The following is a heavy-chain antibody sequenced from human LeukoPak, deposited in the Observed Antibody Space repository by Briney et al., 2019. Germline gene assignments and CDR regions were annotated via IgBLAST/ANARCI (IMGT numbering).Heavy chain of an antibody. CDR1: GLIFRSYA. Sequence: GGSLRLSCAASGLIFRSYAMSWVRQAPGKGLEWVSAISGSGGAIDYADSVKGRFTISRDNSKNTMDLQMNSLRAEDTAVYYCAKDLYYDLLMGTFDHWGQGTLVTVSS. J-gene: IGHJ4*02. D-gene: IGHD3-9*01. CDR3: AKDLYYDLLMGTFDH. V-gene: IGHV3-23*01. CDR2: ISGSGGAI.